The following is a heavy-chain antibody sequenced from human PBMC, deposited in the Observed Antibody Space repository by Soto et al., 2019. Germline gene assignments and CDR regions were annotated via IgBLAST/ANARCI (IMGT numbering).Heavy chain of an antibody. CDR3: ARDHYSSGYQYYYGMDV. J-gene: IGHJ6*02. Sequence: QVQLVQSGAEVKKPGSSVKVSCKASGGTFSSYAISWVRQAPGQGLEWMGGIIPIFGTANYAQKFQGRVTITADESTSTAYMELSSLRSEDTAVYYCARDHYSSGYQYYYGMDVWGQGTTVTVSS. V-gene: IGHV1-69*01. D-gene: IGHD3-22*01. CDR1: GGTFSSYA. CDR2: IIPIFGTA.